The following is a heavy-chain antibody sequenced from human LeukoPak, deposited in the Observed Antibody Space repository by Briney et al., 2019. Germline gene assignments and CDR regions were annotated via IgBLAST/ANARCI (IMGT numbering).Heavy chain of an antibody. D-gene: IGHD6-19*01. CDR1: GGSISSGGYS. V-gene: IGHV4-30-4*07. CDR2: ISYGGTT. CDR3: ARPDYSSGWYNFDY. Sequence: PSQTLSPTCAVSGGSISSGGYSWSWIRQPPGKGLEWIGYISYGGTTKYNPSLKSRVTISVDTSKNQLSLKVASVTAADTAVYYCARPDYSSGWYNFDYWGQGTLVTVSS. J-gene: IGHJ4*02.